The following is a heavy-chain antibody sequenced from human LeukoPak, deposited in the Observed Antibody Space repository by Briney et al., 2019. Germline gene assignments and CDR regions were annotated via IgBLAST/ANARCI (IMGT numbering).Heavy chain of an antibody. CDR3: ATDRDYYDSSGYSPFDP. Sequence: ASVKVSCKVSGYTLTELSMHWVRQAPGKGLEWMGGFDPEDGETIYAQKSQGRVTMTEDTSTDTTYMELSSLRSEDTAVYYCATDRDYYDSSGYSPFDPWGQGTLVTVSS. CDR1: GYTLTELS. CDR2: FDPEDGET. J-gene: IGHJ5*02. V-gene: IGHV1-24*01. D-gene: IGHD3-22*01.